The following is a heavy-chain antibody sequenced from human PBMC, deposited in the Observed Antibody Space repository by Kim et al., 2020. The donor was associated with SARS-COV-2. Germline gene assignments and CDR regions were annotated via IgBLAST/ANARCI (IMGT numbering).Heavy chain of an antibody. CDR1: GFTFSSYG. V-gene: IGHV3-33*01. CDR3: ARCDPYSGYGPDAFDI. D-gene: IGHD5-12*01. J-gene: IGHJ3*02. Sequence: GGSLRLSCAASGFTFSSYGMHWVRQAPGKGLEWVAVIWYDGSNKYYADSVKGRFTISRDNSKNTLYLQMNSLRAEDTAVYYCARCDPYSGYGPDAFDIWGQGTMATGPS. CDR2: IWYDGSNK.